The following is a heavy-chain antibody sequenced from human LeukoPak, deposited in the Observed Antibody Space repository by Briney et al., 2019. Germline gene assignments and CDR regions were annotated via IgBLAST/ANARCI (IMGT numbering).Heavy chain of an antibody. Sequence: VSVKVSCKASGYTFTSYGISWVRQAPGQGLEWMGWISAYNGNTNYAQKLQGRVTMTTDTSTSTAYMELRSLRSDDTAVYYCARVGDFGVVIIPVFMGFDPWGQGTLVTVSS. CDR3: ARVGDFGVVIIPVFMGFDP. J-gene: IGHJ5*02. CDR1: GYTFTSYG. CDR2: ISAYNGNT. V-gene: IGHV1-18*01. D-gene: IGHD3-3*01.